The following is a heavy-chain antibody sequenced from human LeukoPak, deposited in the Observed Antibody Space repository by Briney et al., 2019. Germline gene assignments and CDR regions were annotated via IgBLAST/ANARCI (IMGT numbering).Heavy chain of an antibody. J-gene: IGHJ6*02. V-gene: IGHV1-69*04. CDR2: IIPILGIA. CDR3: ARVKQWRYYYYGMDV. CDR1: GGTFSSYA. Sequence: SVKVYCKASGGTFSSYAISWVRQAPGQGLEWMGRIIPILGIANYAQKFQGRVTITADKSTSTAYMELSSLRSEDTAVYYCARVKQWRYYYYGMDVWGQGTTVTVSS. D-gene: IGHD6-19*01.